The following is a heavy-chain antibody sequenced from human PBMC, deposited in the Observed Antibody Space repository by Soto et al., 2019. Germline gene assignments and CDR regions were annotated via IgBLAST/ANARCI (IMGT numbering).Heavy chain of an antibody. CDR1: GFSLSTSGVG. D-gene: IGHD6-13*01. Sequence: QITLKESGPTLVIPTQTLTLTCAFSGFSLSTSGVGVGWVRQPPGKALEWLALIYSDDNKHYSPSLKSRLTITKDTSKNQVVLAVTNMNPVDTATYYCAHRKQQLGTVLFDYWGQGILVTVSS. V-gene: IGHV2-5*02. J-gene: IGHJ4*02. CDR3: AHRKQQLGTVLFDY. CDR2: IYSDDNK.